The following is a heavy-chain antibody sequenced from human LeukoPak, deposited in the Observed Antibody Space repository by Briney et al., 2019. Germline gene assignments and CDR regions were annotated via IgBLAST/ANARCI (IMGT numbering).Heavy chain of an antibody. CDR2: IKQDGSEK. CDR1: GFTFSSYW. D-gene: IGHD6-19*01. CDR3: ARDYSSGWSHGDY. V-gene: IGHV3-7*01. Sequence: PGGSLRLSSAASGFTFSSYWMSWVRQAPGKGLEWVANIKQDGSEKYYVDSVKGRFTISRDNAKNSLYLQMNSLRAEDTAVYYCARDYSSGWSHGDYWGQGTLVTVSS. J-gene: IGHJ4*02.